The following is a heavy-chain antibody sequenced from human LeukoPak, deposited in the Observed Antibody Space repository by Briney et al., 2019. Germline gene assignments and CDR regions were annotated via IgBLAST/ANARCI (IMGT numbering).Heavy chain of an antibody. D-gene: IGHD2-2*01. J-gene: IGHJ4*02. CDR2: ISYDGRNK. CDR3: AKGPLRGTAAAIDY. V-gene: IGHV3-30*18. CDR1: GFTFNNYG. Sequence: GGSLRLSCAASGFTFNNYGMHWVRQAPGKGLEWVAVISYDGRNKHYPDSVKGRFTISRDISTDTLWLQMDSLRTEDTAVYYCAKGPLRGTAAAIDYWGQGTLVTVPS.